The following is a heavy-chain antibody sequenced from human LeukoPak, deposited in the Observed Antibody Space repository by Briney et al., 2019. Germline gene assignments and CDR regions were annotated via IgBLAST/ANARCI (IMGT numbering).Heavy chain of an antibody. CDR3: ARDVLAAAGTEL. J-gene: IGHJ4*02. CDR1: GGSISSYY. CDR2: IYYSGST. V-gene: IGHV4-59*01. Sequence: PSETLSLTCTVSGGSISSYYWSWIRQPPGKGLEWIGYIYYSGSTNYNPSLKSRVTIPVDTSKNQFSLKLSSVTAADTAVYYCARDVLAAAGTELWGQGTLVTVSS. D-gene: IGHD6-13*01.